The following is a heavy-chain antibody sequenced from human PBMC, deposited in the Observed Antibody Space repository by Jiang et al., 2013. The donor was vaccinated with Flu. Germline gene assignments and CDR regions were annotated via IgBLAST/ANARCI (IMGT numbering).Heavy chain of an antibody. CDR3: ARDSDPLPQYCSGGSCYSGHFQH. CDR2: ISSDGSSK. D-gene: IGHD2-15*01. CDR1: GFTFSNYA. J-gene: IGHJ1*01. V-gene: IGHV3-30*04. Sequence: VQLVESGGGVVQPGRSLRLSCVASGFTFSNYAMYWVRQAPGKGLEWVAVISSDGSSKYYADSVKGRFTISRDNSKNTLYLQMNSLRAEDTAVYYCARDSDPLPQYCSGGSCYSGHFQHWGQGTLVTVSS.